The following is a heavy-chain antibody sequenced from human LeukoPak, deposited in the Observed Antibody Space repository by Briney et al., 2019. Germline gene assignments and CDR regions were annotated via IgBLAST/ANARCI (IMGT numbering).Heavy chain of an antibody. V-gene: IGHV4-59*12. D-gene: IGHD3-9*01. Sequence: SETLSLTCTVSGGSISSYYWSWIRQPPGKGLEWIGYTSLSGTTTYNPSLKSRVTISTDTSKNQFSLKLSSVTAADTAVYYCARGYDILTGYYNPFDYWGQGTLVTVSS. CDR3: ARGYDILTGYYNPFDY. J-gene: IGHJ4*02. CDR2: TSLSGTT. CDR1: GGSISSYY.